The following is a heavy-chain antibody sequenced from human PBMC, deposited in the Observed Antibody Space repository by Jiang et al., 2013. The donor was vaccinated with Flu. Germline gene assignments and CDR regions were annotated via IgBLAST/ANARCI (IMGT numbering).Heavy chain of an antibody. CDR3: ARAPRNYDGYYYGMDV. CDR1: GYTFTRYY. V-gene: IGHV1-46*01. D-gene: IGHD3-3*01. J-gene: IGHJ6*02. CDR2: IDPNGGST. Sequence: SGAEVKKPGASVKVSCKTSGYTFTRYYVHWVRQVPGQGLEWMGIIDPNGGSTNYAQKFQGRVTVTSDTSTSTAYMELSSLRADDTAVYYCARAPRNYDGYYYGMDVWGQGTTVT.